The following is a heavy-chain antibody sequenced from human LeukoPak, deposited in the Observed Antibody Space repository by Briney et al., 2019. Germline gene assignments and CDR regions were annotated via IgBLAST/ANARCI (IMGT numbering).Heavy chain of an antibody. CDR3: ALQYYDILTGYYSDY. CDR2: INHSGST. J-gene: IGHJ4*02. V-gene: IGHV4-34*01. D-gene: IGHD3-9*01. CDR1: GGSFSGYY. Sequence: SETLSLTCAVYGGSFSGYYWSWIRQRPGKGLEWIGEINHSGSTNYNPSLKSRVTISVDTSKNQFSLKLSSVTAADTAVYYCALQYYDILTGYYSDYWGQGTLVTVSS.